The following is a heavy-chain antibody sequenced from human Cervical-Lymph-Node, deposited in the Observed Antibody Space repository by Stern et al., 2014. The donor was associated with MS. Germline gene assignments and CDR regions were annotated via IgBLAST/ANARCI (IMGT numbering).Heavy chain of an antibody. Sequence: QVQLQESGPGLVRPSQTLSLTCAVSGDSINTDTYYWSWLRQPAGRGLEWIWRTHTSENTNYNPSLKSQVTLSLDRPKNQFSLKLNSATAPDAAVYNCARETKVGDPRPFDFWGQGTLVTVSS. V-gene: IGHV4-61*02. CDR2: THTSENT. CDR1: GDSINTDTYY. J-gene: IGHJ4*02. D-gene: IGHD1-26*01. CDR3: ARETKVGDPRPFDF.